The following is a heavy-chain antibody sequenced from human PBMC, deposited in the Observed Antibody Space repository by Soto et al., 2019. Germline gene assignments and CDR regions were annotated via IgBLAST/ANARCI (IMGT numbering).Heavy chain of an antibody. J-gene: IGHJ6*02. CDR2: ISSSSSTI. Sequence: PGGSLRLSCAASGFTFSSYSMNWVRQAPGKGLEWVSYISSSSSTIYYADSVKGRFTISRDNAKNSLYLQMNSLRDEDTAVYYCARDERTIFGVVTYYYYGMDVWGQGTTVTVSS. V-gene: IGHV3-48*02. CDR3: ARDERTIFGVVTYYYYGMDV. CDR1: GFTFSSYS. D-gene: IGHD3-3*01.